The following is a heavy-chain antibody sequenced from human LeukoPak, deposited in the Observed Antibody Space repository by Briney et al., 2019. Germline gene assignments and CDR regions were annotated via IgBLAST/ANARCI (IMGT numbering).Heavy chain of an antibody. D-gene: IGHD2-2*01. V-gene: IGHV3-43*01. CDR2: ITWDGGTT. CDR1: GFTFDDYT. CDR3: TKDRYCTTTSCPLVY. J-gene: IGHJ4*02. Sequence: PGGSLRLSCAASGFTFDDYTFHWVRQAPGKGLEWVSLITWDGGTTYYADSVKGRFTISRDNSKNSVYLQMNSLRTEDTALYYCTKDRYCTTTSCPLVYWGQGTLVTVSS.